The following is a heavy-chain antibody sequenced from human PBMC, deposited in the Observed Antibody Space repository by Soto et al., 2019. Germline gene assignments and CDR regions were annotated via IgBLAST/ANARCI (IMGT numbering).Heavy chain of an antibody. CDR1: GGTFSSYA. CDR3: ASPIAVAGTSFDY. D-gene: IGHD6-19*01. Sequence: ASVKVSCKASGGTFSSYAISWVRQAPGQGLEWMGGIIPIFGTANYAQKFQGRVTITADKSTSTAYMELSSLRSEDTAVYYCASPIAVAGTSFDYWCQGTLVTVSS. CDR2: IIPIFGTA. V-gene: IGHV1-69*06. J-gene: IGHJ4*02.